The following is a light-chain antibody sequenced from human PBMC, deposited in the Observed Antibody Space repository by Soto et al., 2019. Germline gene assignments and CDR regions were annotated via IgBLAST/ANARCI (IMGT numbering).Light chain of an antibody. V-gene: IGKV3-20*01. Sequence: EIVLTQSPGTLSLSLGERATLSCRTSQTIGSTSLAWYQQKPGQAPRLLIYGASTRATGIPDRFSGSESGTDFTLNISRLEAEDVVVYYCQQDGSSPFTFGQGTRLEIK. CDR1: QTIGSTS. CDR2: GAS. CDR3: QQDGSSPFT. J-gene: IGKJ5*01.